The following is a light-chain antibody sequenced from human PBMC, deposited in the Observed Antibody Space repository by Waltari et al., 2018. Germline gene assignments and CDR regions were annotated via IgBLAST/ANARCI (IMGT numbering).Light chain of an antibody. CDR2: RNS. J-gene: IGLJ2*01. CDR1: SSNIGTNA. Sequence: QSVLTQPPSTSGTPGQRVTISCSGSSSNIGTNAVSWYQHLPGTAPRLLIFRNSQRPSGVPDRCSGSKSGTSASRAIGGLQSEDEADYYCSSWDNNRDGAVIFGGGTKVTVL. CDR3: SSWDNNRDGAVI. V-gene: IGLV1-44*01.